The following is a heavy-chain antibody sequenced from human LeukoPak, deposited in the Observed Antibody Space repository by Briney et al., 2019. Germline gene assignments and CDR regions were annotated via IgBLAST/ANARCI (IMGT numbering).Heavy chain of an antibody. CDR1: GGSISSYY. V-gene: IGHV4-59*12. CDR3: ARDGRIRRAFDI. CDR2: IYHSGST. D-gene: IGHD2/OR15-2a*01. J-gene: IGHJ3*02. Sequence: TSETLSLTCTVSGGSISSYYWSWIRQPPGKGLEWIGYIYHSGSTYYNPSLKSRVTISVDRSKNQFSLKLSSVTAADTAVYYCARDGRIRRAFDIWGQGTMVTVSS.